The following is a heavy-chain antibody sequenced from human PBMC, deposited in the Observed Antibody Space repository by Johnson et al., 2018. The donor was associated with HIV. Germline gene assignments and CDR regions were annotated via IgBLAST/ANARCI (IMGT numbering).Heavy chain of an antibody. Sequence: QVQLVESGGGVVQPGRSLKLSCAASEFTFSNYAMHWVRQAPGKGLEWVSVIYSGGSTYYADSVKGRFTISRDNTKNSLYLQMNSLRAEDTALYYCARVLRFLEYSLDAFDIWGQGTMVTVSS. CDR2: IYSGGST. V-gene: IGHV3-NL1*01. D-gene: IGHD3-3*01. J-gene: IGHJ3*02. CDR1: EFTFSNYA. CDR3: ARVLRFLEYSLDAFDI.